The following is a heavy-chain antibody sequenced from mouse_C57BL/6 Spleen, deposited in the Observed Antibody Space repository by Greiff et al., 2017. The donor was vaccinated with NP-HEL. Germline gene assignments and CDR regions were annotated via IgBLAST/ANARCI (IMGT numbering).Heavy chain of an antibody. J-gene: IGHJ4*01. V-gene: IGHV5-6*01. CDR1: GFTFSSYG. D-gene: IGHD2-1*01. CDR3: ARHLYYGNYDAMDY. CDR2: ISSGGSYT. Sequence: EVQGVESGGDLVKPGGSLKLSCAASGFTFSSYGMSWVRQTPDKRLEWVATISSGGSYTYYPDSVKGRFTISRDNAKNTLYLQMSSLKSEDTAMYYCARHLYYGNYDAMDYWGQGTSVTVSS.